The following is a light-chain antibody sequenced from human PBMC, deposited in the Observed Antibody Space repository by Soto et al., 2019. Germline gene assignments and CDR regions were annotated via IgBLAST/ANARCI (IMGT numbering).Light chain of an antibody. V-gene: IGLV2-14*01. Sequence: QSALTQPASVSGSPGQTITISCTGTSSDVGRYNTVSWYQHHPGKAPKLIIYVVTHRPAGISDRFSASKSGNTASLTISGLQAEDEADYYCNSLRVNHLYVFGSGTKVTVL. CDR3: NSLRVNHLYV. CDR1: SSDVGRYNT. J-gene: IGLJ1*01. CDR2: VVT.